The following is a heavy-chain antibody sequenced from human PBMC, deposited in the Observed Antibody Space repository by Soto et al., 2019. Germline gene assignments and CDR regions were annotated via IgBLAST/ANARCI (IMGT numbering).Heavy chain of an antibody. Sequence: EVQLVESGGGLIQPGGSLRLSCAASGFTVSSNYMSWVRQAPGKGLEWVSVIYSGGSTYYADSVKGRFTISRDNSKNTLYLQMNSLRAEDTAVYYCARETTLYGDYQGIDYWGQGTLVTVSS. J-gene: IGHJ4*02. CDR3: ARETTLYGDYQGIDY. CDR2: IYSGGST. D-gene: IGHD4-17*01. V-gene: IGHV3-53*01. CDR1: GFTVSSNY.